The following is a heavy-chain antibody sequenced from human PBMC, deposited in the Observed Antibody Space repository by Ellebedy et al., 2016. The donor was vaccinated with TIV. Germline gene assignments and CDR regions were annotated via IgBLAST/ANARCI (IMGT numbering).Heavy chain of an antibody. J-gene: IGHJ4*02. V-gene: IGHV3-7*01. CDR3: ARAVGGSGAY. D-gene: IGHD3-3*01. Sequence: GESLKISXAASGFTFSSYWMHWVRQAPGKGLEWVANIKPDGSEKYYVDSVKGRFTISRDNANNSLYLQMNSLRAEDTAVYYCARAVGGSGAYWGQGTLVTVSS. CDR2: IKPDGSEK. CDR1: GFTFSSYW.